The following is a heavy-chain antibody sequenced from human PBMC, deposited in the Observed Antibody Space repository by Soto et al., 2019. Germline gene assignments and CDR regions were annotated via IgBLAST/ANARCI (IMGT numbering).Heavy chain of an antibody. J-gene: IGHJ4*02. CDR3: AYGSGSYLHYFEY. CDR1: GYTFTDYY. V-gene: IGHV1-69-2*01. D-gene: IGHD3-10*01. CDR2: VDPEESET. Sequence: VASVKVSCKVSGYTFTDYYVHWVQQAPGKGLQWLGLVDPEESETIYGEKFQGRVTITADTSTETAYMELRSLRSEDTGVYYCAYGSGSYLHYFEYWGQGTVVTVSS.